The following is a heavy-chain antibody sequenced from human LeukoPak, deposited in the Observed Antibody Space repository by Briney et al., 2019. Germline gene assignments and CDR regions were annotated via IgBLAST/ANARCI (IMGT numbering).Heavy chain of an antibody. Sequence: ASVKVSCKASGYTFTGYYMHWVRQAPGQGLEWMGWINPNSGGTNYAQKFQGRVTMTRDTSISTAYMELSRLRSDDTAVYYCGRKSASRKTSEFDYWGQGTLVTVPS. V-gene: IGHV1-2*02. CDR2: INPNSGGT. CDR3: GRKSASRKTSEFDY. D-gene: IGHD2-2*01. CDR1: GYTFTGYY. J-gene: IGHJ4*02.